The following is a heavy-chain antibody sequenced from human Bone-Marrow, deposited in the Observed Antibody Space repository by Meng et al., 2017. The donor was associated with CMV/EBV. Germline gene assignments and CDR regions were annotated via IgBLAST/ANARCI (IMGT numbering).Heavy chain of an antibody. V-gene: IGHV1-69*06. D-gene: IGHD2-15*01. J-gene: IGHJ5*02. CDR3: AGGYCSGGSCYSKGPPVYNWFDP. Sequence: YAIRCVRQAPGQGLEWMGGIIPIFGTASYAQKFQGRVTITADKSTSTAYMELSSLRSEDTAVYYCAGGYCSGGSCYSKGPPVYNWFDPWGQGTLVTVSS. CDR1: YA. CDR2: IIPIFGTA.